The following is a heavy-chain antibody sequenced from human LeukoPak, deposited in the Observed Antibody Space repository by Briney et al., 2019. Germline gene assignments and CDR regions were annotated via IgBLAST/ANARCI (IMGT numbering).Heavy chain of an antibody. V-gene: IGHV3-23*01. CDR2: ISTSGESA. D-gene: IGHD3-22*01. J-gene: IGHJ4*02. CDR1: GFTFSSYA. Sequence: GGSLRLSCPVSGFTFSSYAMSWVRQAPGRGLEWVSVISTSGESAYYADSVKGRFTISRDNSKNTLYLQMNSLRAEDTAVYYCAKDRGSGYHYYDYWGQGTLVTVSS. CDR3: AKDRGSGYHYYDY.